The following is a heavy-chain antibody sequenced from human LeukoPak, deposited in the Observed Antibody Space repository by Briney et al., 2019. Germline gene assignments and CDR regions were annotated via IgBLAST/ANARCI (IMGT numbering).Heavy chain of an antibody. CDR2: IYYSGST. CDR1: GGSFSGYY. D-gene: IGHD6-13*01. CDR3: ARLRLGYSSSWYSSWFDP. J-gene: IGHJ5*02. V-gene: IGHV4-34*01. Sequence: PSETLSLTCAVYGGSFSGYYWSWIRQPPGKGLEWIGSIYYSGSTYYNPSLKSRVTISVDTSKNQFSLKLSSVTAADTAVYYCARLRLGYSSSWYSSWFDPWGQGTLVTVSS.